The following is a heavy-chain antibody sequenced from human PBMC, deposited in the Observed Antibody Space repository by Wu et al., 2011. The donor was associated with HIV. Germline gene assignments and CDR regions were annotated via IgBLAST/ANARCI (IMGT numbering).Heavy chain of an antibody. CDR2: MNPNTGNT. J-gene: IGHJ2*01. CDR1: GYTFSSSD. D-gene: IGHD2-8*01. V-gene: IGHV1-8*03. Sequence: SGAEVKKPGASVKVSCKASGYTFSSSDINWVRQAPGQGLEWVGWMNPNTGNTGYGEKFQGRVTISTNTSISTAYMEVRSLRSEDTAVYFCARAPNPGRYFDLWGCGYPGHCLL. CDR3: ARAPNPGRYFDL.